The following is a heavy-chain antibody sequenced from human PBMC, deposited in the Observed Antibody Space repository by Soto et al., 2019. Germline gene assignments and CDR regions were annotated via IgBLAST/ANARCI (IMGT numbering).Heavy chain of an antibody. CDR3: ARDSVPAVCGGHCYYSEYFQH. CDR1: GGTFSSYA. D-gene: IGHD2-21*02. CDR2: IIPIFGTA. V-gene: IGHV1-69*01. J-gene: IGHJ1*01. Sequence: QVQLVQSGAEVKKPGSSVKVSCKASGGTFSSYAISWVRQAPGQGLEWMGGIIPIFGTANYAQKFQGRVTITADESTSTDYMELSSLRSEDTAVYYCARDSVPAVCGGHCYYSEYFQHWGQGTLVTVSS.